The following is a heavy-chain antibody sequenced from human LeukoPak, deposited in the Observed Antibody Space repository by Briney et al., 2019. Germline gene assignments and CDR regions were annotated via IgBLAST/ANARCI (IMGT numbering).Heavy chain of an antibody. CDR2: INTNSGGT. D-gene: IGHD5-12*01. Sequence: ASVKVSCKASGYTFTDYYMHWVRQAPGQGLEWIGWINTNSGGTNYAQKFQGRVTMTRDTSISTAYMELSRLRSDDTALYYCARDMHIVATDGYVNWFDPCGQGTLVTVSS. J-gene: IGHJ5*02. CDR3: ARDMHIVATDGYVNWFDP. CDR1: GYTFTDYY. V-gene: IGHV1-2*02.